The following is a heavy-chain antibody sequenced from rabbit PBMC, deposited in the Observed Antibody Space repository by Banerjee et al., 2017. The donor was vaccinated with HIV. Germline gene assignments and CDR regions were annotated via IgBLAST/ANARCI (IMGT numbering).Heavy chain of an antibody. J-gene: IGHJ4*02. V-gene: IGHV1S45*01. CDR1: GFSFSSSYY. CDR2: IYTGSGST. D-gene: IGHD4-2*01. CDR3: ARYATGSRHI. Sequence: QEQLEESGGDLVKPEGSLTLTCTASGFSFSSSYYMCWVRQAPGKGLEWIACIYTGSGSTYYASWAKGRFTISKTSSTTVTLQMTSLTAADTATYFCARYATGSRHIWGPGTLVTDS.